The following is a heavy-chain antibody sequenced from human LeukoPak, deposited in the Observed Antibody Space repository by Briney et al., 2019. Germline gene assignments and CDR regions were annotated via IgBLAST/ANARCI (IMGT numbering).Heavy chain of an antibody. CDR1: GFTFSSYA. D-gene: IGHD3-3*01. CDR3: AKGVQFLEWLLPAFDY. CDR2: ISGSGGST. Sequence: GGSLRLSCAASGFTFSSYAMSWVRQAPGKGLEWVSAISGSGGSTYYADSVKGRFTISRDNSKNTLYLQMTSLRAEDTAVYFCAKGVQFLEWLLPAFDYWGQGTLVTVSS. J-gene: IGHJ4*02. V-gene: IGHV3-23*01.